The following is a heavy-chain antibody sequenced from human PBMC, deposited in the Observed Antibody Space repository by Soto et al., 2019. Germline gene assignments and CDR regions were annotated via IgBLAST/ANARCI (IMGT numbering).Heavy chain of an antibody. D-gene: IGHD6-6*01. CDR3: ARGPRIRSSSYDMDF. V-gene: IGHV1-8*01. CDR2: MNPNSGNT. Sequence: GLEWMGWMNPNSGNTGYAQNFQGRVTMTRTTSISTAYMELSSLRSEDTAVYYCARGPRIRSSSYDMDFWGNGSTDTGTS. J-gene: IGHJ6*03.